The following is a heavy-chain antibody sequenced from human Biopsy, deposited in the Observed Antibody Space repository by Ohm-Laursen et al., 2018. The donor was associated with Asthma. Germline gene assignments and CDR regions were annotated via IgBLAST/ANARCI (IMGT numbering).Heavy chain of an antibody. V-gene: IGHV4-30-4*01. J-gene: IGHJ5*02. Sequence: TLSLTCTVSGASIKTDDHYWSWLRQPPGKGLEWFGFIHYSGSTSYNPSLKDGVTISVDTSKNQFSLKLSSVTAADTAVYYCARASVAASSNWFDPWGQGTLVTVSS. CDR2: IHYSGST. CDR1: GASIKTDDHY. D-gene: IGHD6-19*01. CDR3: ARASVAASSNWFDP.